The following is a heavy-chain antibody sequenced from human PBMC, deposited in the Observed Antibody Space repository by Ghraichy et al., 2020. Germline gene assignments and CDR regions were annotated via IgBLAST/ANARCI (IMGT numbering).Heavy chain of an antibody. Sequence: GGSLRLSCAASGFTFSSYWMSWVRQAPGKGLEWVANINKDGSGKYYVDSVKGRFTISRDNARNSLYLQMNNLRADDTAMYYCLRDYLGNWGQGTLVTVSS. CDR1: GFTFSSYW. CDR2: INKDGSGK. D-gene: IGHD1-26*01. J-gene: IGHJ4*02. CDR3: LRDYLGN. V-gene: IGHV3-7*03.